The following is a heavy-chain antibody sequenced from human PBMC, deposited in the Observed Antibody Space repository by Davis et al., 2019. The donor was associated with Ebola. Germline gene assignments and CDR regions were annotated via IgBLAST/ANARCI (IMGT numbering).Heavy chain of an antibody. J-gene: IGHJ4*02. CDR2: LGSSGRDP. Sequence: GESLKISCVASGFSFTTCATNWVRQAPGKGLEWVAGLGSSGRDPHYADSVRGRFTISRDDSKNTVFLQINSLGADDTAVYYCVKDFTLSVWGQGTLVTVSS. V-gene: IGHV3-23*01. D-gene: IGHD2/OR15-2a*01. CDR3: VKDFTLSV. CDR1: GFSFTTCA.